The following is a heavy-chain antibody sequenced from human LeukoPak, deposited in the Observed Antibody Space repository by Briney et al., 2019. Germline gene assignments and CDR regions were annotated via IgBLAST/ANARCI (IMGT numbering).Heavy chain of an antibody. J-gene: IGHJ4*02. CDR3: ARMAVAGRIDY. D-gene: IGHD6-19*01. CDR2: INHSGST. CDR1: GGSFSGYY. Sequence: TSETLSLNCAVYGGSFSGYYWSWIRQPPGKGLEWIGEINHSGSTNYNPSLKSRVTISVDTSKNQFSLKLSSVTAADTAVYYCARMAVAGRIDYWGQGTLVTVSS. V-gene: IGHV4-34*01.